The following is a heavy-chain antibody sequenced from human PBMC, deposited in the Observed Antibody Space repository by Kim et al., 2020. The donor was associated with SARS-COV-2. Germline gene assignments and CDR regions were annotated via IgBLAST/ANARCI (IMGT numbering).Heavy chain of an antibody. V-gene: IGHV4-31*02. D-gene: IGHD3-9*01. Sequence: GEGWNRYNDNRGSTAYNPSAKRRVTISVDAAKNQYSLKLSYVTVADRAVYYCARETGDDILTENGAFDIWGQGTMGTVSS. CDR3: ARETGDDILTENGAFDI. J-gene: IGHJ3*02. CDR2: NDNRGST.